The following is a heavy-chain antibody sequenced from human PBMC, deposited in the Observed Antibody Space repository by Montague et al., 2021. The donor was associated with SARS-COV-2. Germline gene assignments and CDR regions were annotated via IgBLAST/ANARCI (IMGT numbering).Heavy chain of an antibody. Sequence: SETLSLTCAVYGGSFSDYYWTWIRQPPGKGREWIGEITHRGSSKYNPSLQNRVTISVDKSKNQISLKLPSVTAADTATYYCARGQVTIFAVLSMLPAEGALDLWGQGTTVTVSS. D-gene: IGHD3-3*01. CDR3: ARGQVTIFAVLSMLPAEGALDL. CDR2: ITHRGSS. V-gene: IGHV4-34*01. J-gene: IGHJ6*02. CDR1: GGSFSDYY.